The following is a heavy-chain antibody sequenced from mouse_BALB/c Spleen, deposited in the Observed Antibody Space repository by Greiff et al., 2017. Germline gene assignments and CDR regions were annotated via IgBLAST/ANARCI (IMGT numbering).Heavy chain of an antibody. D-gene: IGHD2-10*01. CDR2: ISYSGST. CDR1: GYSITSDYA. Sequence: EVQLQQSGPGLVKPSQSLSLTCTVTGYSITSDYAWNWIRQFPGNKLEWMGYISYSGSTSYNPSLKSRISITRDTSKNQFFLQLNSVTTEDTATYYCARAVGLLAWFAYWGQGTLVTVSA. V-gene: IGHV3-2*02. J-gene: IGHJ3*01. CDR3: ARAVGLLAWFAY.